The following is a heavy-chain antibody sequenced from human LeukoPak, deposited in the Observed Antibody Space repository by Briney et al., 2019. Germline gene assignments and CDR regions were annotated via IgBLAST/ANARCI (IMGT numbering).Heavy chain of an antibody. D-gene: IGHD3-10*01. Sequence: SETLSLTCAVSGGSISSNSYYWGWIRQPPGKGLEWIGSIYYSGSTYYNPSLKSRVTISVDTSKNQFSLKLSSVTAADTAVYYCARTRGYYYYYYMDVWGKGTTVTVSS. CDR2: IYYSGST. J-gene: IGHJ6*03. CDR1: GGSISSNSYY. CDR3: ARTRGYYYYYYMDV. V-gene: IGHV4-39*07.